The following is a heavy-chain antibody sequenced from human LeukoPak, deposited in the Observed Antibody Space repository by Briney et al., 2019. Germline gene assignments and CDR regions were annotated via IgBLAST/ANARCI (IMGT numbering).Heavy chain of an antibody. V-gene: IGHV3-74*01. D-gene: IGHD6-13*01. J-gene: IGHJ4*02. Sequence: GGSLRLSCAASGFTFSGYSMHWVRQAPGKGLVWVSRISGDGGTTSYADSVKGRFTISRDNAKNTLYLQMNSLRADDTAVYFCARGGIAAAGTSYWGQGTLVTVSS. CDR1: GFTFSGYS. CDR2: ISGDGGTT. CDR3: ARGGIAAAGTSY.